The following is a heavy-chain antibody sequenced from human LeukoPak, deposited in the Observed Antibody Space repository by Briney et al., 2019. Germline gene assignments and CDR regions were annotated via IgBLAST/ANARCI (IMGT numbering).Heavy chain of an antibody. V-gene: IGHV4-59*01. CDR3: ARVGVEFLDAFDI. CDR1: GGSISSYY. CDR2: IYYSGST. J-gene: IGHJ3*02. D-gene: IGHD3-3*01. Sequence: SETLSLTCTVSGGSISSYYWSWIRQPPGKGLEWIGYIYYSGSTNYNPSLKSRVTISVDTSKNQFSLKLSSVTAADTAVYYCARVGVEFLDAFDIWGQGTKVTVSS.